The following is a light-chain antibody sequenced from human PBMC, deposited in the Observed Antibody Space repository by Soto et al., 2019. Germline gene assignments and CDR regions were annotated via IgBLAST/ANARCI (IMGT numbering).Light chain of an antibody. CDR2: EVS. V-gene: IGLV2-14*01. CDR1: SSDVGAYNY. J-gene: IGLJ2*01. CDR3: NSYTVSNTVI. Sequence: QSALTQPASVSGSPGQSITISCTGTSSDVGAYNYVSWYQHHPDKAPEVIIYEVSKRPSGVSKRFSGSKTGNPASLTSSGLQAEDEADYYCNSYTVSNTVIFGGGTKLTVL.